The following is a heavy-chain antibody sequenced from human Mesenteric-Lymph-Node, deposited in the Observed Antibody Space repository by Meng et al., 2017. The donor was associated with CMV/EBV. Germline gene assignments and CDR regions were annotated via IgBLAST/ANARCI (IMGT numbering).Heavy chain of an antibody. V-gene: IGHV3-30-3*01. CDR3: ARDSCRFFEWTNCRSYYGMDV. CDR2: ISYDGSNN. CDR1: GFTVINNY. J-gene: IGHJ6*02. Sequence: GESLKISCAASGFTVINNYMSWVRQAPGKGLEWVAVISYDGSNNYYADSVKGRFTISRDNAKNTLYLQMDSLRAEDTAVYYCARDSCRFFEWTNCRSYYGMDVWGQGTTVIVSS. D-gene: IGHD3-3*01.